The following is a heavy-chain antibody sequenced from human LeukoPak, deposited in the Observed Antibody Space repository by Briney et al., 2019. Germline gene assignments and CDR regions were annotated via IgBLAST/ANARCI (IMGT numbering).Heavy chain of an antibody. CDR3: ARVLPVVYSSGWPSDY. V-gene: IGHV1-2*02. J-gene: IGHJ4*02. CDR2: INPNSGGT. Sequence: ASVKVSCKASGYTFTGYYMHWVRQAPGQGLEWMGWINPNSGGTNYAQKFQGRVTMTRDTSISTAYMELSRLRSDDTAVYYCARVLPVVYSSGWPSDYWGQGTLVTVSS. CDR1: GYTFTGYY. D-gene: IGHD6-19*01.